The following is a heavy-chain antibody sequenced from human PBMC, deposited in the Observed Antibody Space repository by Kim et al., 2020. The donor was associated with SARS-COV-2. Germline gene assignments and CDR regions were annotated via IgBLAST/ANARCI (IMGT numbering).Heavy chain of an antibody. D-gene: IGHD1-7*01. CDR2: ISFDGSNE. V-gene: IGHV3-30-3*01. Sequence: GGSLRLSCAASGFIFTTYALHWVRQAPGKGLEWVAVISFDGSNEYYADSVKGRFSISRDNSRNTLYLQMNSLRAEDTAVYYCARYKSNWNSEYAFDVCG. CDR1: GFIFTTYA. CDR3: ARYKSNWNSEYAFDV. J-gene: IGHJ3*01.